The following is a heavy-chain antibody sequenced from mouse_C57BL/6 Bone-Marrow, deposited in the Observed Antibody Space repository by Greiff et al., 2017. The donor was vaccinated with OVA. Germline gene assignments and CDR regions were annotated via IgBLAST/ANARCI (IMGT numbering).Heavy chain of an antibody. CDR2: ISSGSSTI. Sequence: EVQLVESGGGLVKPGGSLKLSCAASGFTFSDYGMHWVRQAPEKGLEWVAYISSGSSTIYYADTVKGRFTISRDNAKNTLFLQMTSLRSEDTAMYYCARSPFDYGSSRHWYFDVWGTGTTVTVSS. D-gene: IGHD1-1*01. CDR3: ARSPFDYGSSRHWYFDV. CDR1: GFTFSDYG. J-gene: IGHJ1*03. V-gene: IGHV5-17*01.